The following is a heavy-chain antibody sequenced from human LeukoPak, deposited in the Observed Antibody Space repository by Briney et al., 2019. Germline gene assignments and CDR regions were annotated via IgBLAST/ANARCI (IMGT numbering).Heavy chain of an antibody. D-gene: IGHD3-22*01. CDR1: GGSISSYY. J-gene: IGHJ4*02. CDR3: ARAAYDSSGYYYVADY. V-gene: IGHV4-59*10. Sequence: PSETLSLTCAVYGGSISSYYWSWIRQPAGKGLEWIGRIYSSGSTNYNPSLKSRVTMSVDTSKNQFSLKLSSVTAADTAVYYCARAAYDSSGYYYVADYWGQGTLVTVSS. CDR2: IYSSGST.